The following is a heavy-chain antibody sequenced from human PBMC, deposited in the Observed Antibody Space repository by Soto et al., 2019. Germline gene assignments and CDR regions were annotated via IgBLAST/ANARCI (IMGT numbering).Heavy chain of an antibody. CDR1: GFTFSTYG. J-gene: IGHJ4*02. D-gene: IGHD2-21*01. CDR3: AKDGIAYCTYFGS. Sequence: QVQLVESGGGVVQPGRSLSLSCAASGFTFSTYGMHWVRQAPGKGLEWVAVISSDGSNKNYADSVKGRFTISRDNSKNTLHLQMNSLRPEDTAVYYCAKDGIAYCTYFGSWGQGPLVTVSS. CDR2: ISSDGSNK. V-gene: IGHV3-30*18.